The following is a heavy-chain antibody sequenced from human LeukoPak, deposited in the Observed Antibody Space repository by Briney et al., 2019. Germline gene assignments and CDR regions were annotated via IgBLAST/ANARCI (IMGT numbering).Heavy chain of an antibody. CDR2: IYYSGST. V-gene: IGHV4-34*01. D-gene: IGHD1-26*01. CDR3: ASPRYSGSYYFDY. CDR1: GGSFSGYY. Sequence: SETLSLTCAVYGGSFSGYYWSWIRQPPGKGLEWIGSIYYSGSTYYNPSLKSRVTISVDTSKNQFSLKLSSVTAADTAVYYCASPRYSGSYYFDYWGQGTLVTVSS. J-gene: IGHJ4*02.